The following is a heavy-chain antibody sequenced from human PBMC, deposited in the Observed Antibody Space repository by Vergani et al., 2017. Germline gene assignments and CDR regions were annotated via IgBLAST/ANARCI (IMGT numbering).Heavy chain of an antibody. CDR1: GFTFSSAW. D-gene: IGHD5-18*01. CDR2: IRPKTDGETT. Sequence: VHLVESGGGVVQPGRSLTLSCVASGFTFSSAWMSWVRQAPGKGLEWVARIRPKTDGETTDYAAPVKGRFTISRDDSKRLAYLQLSGLKTEDTAVYFCSRGRGYSFGYSDYWGQGTLVTVSS. V-gene: IGHV3-15*01. CDR3: SRGRGYSFGYSDY. J-gene: IGHJ4*02.